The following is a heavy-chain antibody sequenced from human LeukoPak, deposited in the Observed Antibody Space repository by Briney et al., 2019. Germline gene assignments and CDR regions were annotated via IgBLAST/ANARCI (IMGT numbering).Heavy chain of an antibody. CDR3: ATYSHWVAGDV. Sequence: GGSLRLSCAASGFTFSKSWMSWVRQAPGKGLEWVANMNEDGNEKDYVDSVKGRFTISRDNARKSLYLQMSSLRAEDTAVYYCATYSHWVAGDVWGQGTTVTVSS. CDR2: MNEDGNEK. D-gene: IGHD3-16*01. J-gene: IGHJ6*02. V-gene: IGHV3-7*01. CDR1: GFTFSKSW.